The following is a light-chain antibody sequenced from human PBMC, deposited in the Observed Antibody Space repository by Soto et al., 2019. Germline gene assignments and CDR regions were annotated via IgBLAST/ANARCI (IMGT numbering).Light chain of an antibody. CDR2: GAS. J-gene: IGKJ5*01. V-gene: IGKV3-11*01. CDR3: QQRSNWPPIT. CDR1: QFVSSN. Sequence: ESVMSQSPATLSVSPGERATLSCRASQFVSSNLAWYQQKPGQAPRLLIYGASTRATGIPARFSGSGSGTEFTLTISSLEPEDFAVYYCQQRSNWPPITFGQGTRLEIK.